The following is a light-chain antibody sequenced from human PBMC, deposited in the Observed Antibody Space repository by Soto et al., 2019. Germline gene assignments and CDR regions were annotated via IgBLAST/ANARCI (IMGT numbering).Light chain of an antibody. CDR2: GAS. Sequence: EIVLTQSPATLSLSPGERATLSCRASQSVSSSLAWYQQKPGQAPRLLIFGASSRATGIPARFSGSGSGTEFNLSISSLQSEDFAVYYCQQYHSWVTFGGGTKVDIK. CDR1: QSVSSS. V-gene: IGKV3D-15*01. CDR3: QQYHSWVT. J-gene: IGKJ4*01.